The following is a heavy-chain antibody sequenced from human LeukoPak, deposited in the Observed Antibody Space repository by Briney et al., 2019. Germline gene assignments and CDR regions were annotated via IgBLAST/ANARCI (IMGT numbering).Heavy chain of an antibody. V-gene: IGHV1-46*01. CDR2: INPSGGST. D-gene: IGHD2-21*01. CDR3: ARAWVIAPPSSGMYV. Sequence: GPVKLSCKASGYTFTSYYMHCVRQAPGQGLEWMGIINPSGGSTSYAQNFQGRVTMTRDTPTSTVYMELSSLRSEDTAVYFCARAWVIAPPSSGMYVWGQGTTVTVSS. J-gene: IGHJ6*02. CDR1: GYTFTSYY.